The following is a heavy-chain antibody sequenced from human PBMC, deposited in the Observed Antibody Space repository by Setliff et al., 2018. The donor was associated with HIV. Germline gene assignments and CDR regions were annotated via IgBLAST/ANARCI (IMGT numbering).Heavy chain of an antibody. Sequence: SETLSLTCAVYGGSFSGYYWSWIRQPPGKGLEWIGEINHSGSTNYNPSLKSRVTISVDTSKNQFSLKLSSVTAADTAVYYCAVGGYYGMDVWGQGTTVTVS. CDR2: INHSGST. J-gene: IGHJ6*02. CDR1: GGSFSGYY. V-gene: IGHV4-34*01. CDR3: AVGGYYGMDV.